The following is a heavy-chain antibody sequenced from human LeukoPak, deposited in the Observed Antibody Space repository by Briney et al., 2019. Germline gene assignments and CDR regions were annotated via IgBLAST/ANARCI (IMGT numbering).Heavy chain of an antibody. CDR3: ACSSLSGRWFDP. CDR2: IIPIFGTA. J-gene: IGHJ5*02. V-gene: IGHV1-69*05. CDR1: GGTFSSYA. D-gene: IGHD6-6*01. Sequence: SVKVSCKASGGTFSSYAISWVRQAPGQGLEWMGGIIPIFGTANYAQKFQGRVTITTDESTSTAYMELSSLRSEDTAVYYCACSSLSGRWFDPWGQGTLVTVSS.